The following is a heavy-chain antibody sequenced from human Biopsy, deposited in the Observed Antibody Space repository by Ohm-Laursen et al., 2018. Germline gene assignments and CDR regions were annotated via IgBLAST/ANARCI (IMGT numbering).Heavy chain of an antibody. D-gene: IGHD3-3*01. Sequence: GTLSLTCTVSGDSITSYFWNWIRQAPGKGLEWIGNIYYRGNTNYSPSLKSRATISLDSSKTQFSLNLNSVTATDTAVYYCARAPHNVWNGLHYFDCWGQGTLVTVSS. CDR3: ARAPHNVWNGLHYFDC. CDR2: IYYRGNT. J-gene: IGHJ4*02. CDR1: GDSITSYF. V-gene: IGHV4-59*08.